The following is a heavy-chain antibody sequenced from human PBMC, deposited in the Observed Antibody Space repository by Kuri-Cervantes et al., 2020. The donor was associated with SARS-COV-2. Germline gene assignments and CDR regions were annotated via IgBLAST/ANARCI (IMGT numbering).Heavy chain of an antibody. V-gene: IGHV5-10-1*01. D-gene: IGHD3-10*01. Sequence: GGSLRLSCKGSGYSFTSYWISWVRQMPGKGLEWMGRIDPSDSYTNYSPSFQGHVTNSADKSISTAYLQWSSLKASDTAMYYCARLAKMVRGVIGLDYWGQGTLVTVSS. CDR1: GYSFTSYW. J-gene: IGHJ4*02. CDR2: IDPSDSYT. CDR3: ARLAKMVRGVIGLDY.